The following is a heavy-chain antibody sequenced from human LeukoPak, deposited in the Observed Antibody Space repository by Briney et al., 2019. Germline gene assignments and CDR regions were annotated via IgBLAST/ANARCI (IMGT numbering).Heavy chain of an antibody. CDR3: AKDTSRRADY. Sequence: GGSLRLSCAASGFTVSGNFMSWVRQAPGKGLEWVSAISGSGGSTYHADSVKGRFTISRDNSKNTLYLQMNSLRAEDTAVYYCAKDTSRRADYWGQGTLVTVSS. CDR2: ISGSGGST. J-gene: IGHJ4*02. V-gene: IGHV3-23*01. D-gene: IGHD1-1*01. CDR1: GFTVSGNF.